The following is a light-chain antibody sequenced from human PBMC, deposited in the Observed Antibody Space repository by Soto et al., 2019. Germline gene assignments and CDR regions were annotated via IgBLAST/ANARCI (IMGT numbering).Light chain of an antibody. J-gene: IGKJ2*01. Sequence: ELVMTQSPVTLSVSPGKTATLSCRASQSVSHKVAWYPHKPGQAPRLLIYDASARVTGIPARFSGSGSGTEFTLTISSLQSEDSAVYYCQQYDNWPPYTFGQGTKLEIK. CDR2: DAS. CDR3: QQYDNWPPYT. V-gene: IGKV3-15*01. CDR1: QSVSHK.